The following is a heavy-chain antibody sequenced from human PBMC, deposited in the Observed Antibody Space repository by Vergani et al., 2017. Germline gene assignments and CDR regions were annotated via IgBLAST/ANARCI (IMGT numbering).Heavy chain of an antibody. CDR3: ARILDYGDYDGEDYYYGMDV. J-gene: IGHJ6*02. D-gene: IGHD4-17*01. Sequence: QVQLVQSGAEVKKPGSSVKVSCKASGGTFSSYTISWVRQAPGQGLEWMGRIIPILGIANYAQKFQGRVTITADKSTSTAYMELSSLRSEDTAVYYCARILDYGDYDGEDYYYGMDVWGQGTTVTVSS. V-gene: IGHV1-69*02. CDR2: IIPILGIA. CDR1: GGTFSSYT.